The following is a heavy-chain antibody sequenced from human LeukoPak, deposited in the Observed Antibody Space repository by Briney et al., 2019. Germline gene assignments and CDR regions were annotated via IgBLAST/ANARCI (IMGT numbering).Heavy chain of an antibody. Sequence: SETLSLTCTVSGGSISSSSYYWGWIRQPPGKGLEWIGSIYYSGSTYYNPSLKSRVTISVDTSKNQFSLKLSSVTAADTAVYYCARLAGSVFDYWGQGTLVTVSS. J-gene: IGHJ4*02. CDR1: GGSISSSSYY. D-gene: IGHD3-10*01. CDR3: ARLAGSVFDY. CDR2: IYYSGST. V-gene: IGHV4-39*07.